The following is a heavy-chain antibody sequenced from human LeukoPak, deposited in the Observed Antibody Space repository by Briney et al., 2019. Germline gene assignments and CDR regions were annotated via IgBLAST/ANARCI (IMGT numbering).Heavy chain of an antibody. D-gene: IGHD3-16*01. J-gene: IGHJ4*02. V-gene: IGHV3-48*01. CDR2: ISSSSSTI. CDR3: ARAPYTWIDY. Sequence: GGSLRLSCAASGFTFSSYSMNWVRQAPGKGLEWVSYISSSSSTIYYADSVKGRFTISRDNAKNSLYLQMNSLRAEDTAVYYCARAPYTWIDYWGQGTLVTVSS. CDR1: GFTFSSYS.